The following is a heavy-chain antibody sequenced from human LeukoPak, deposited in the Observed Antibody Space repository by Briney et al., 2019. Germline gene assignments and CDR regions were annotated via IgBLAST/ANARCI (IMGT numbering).Heavy chain of an antibody. D-gene: IGHD1-26*01. CDR2: IYHSGST. J-gene: IGHJ3*02. CDR1: GYSISSGYY. V-gene: IGHV4-38-2*01. Sequence: PSETLSLTCAVSGYSISSGYYWGWIRQPPGKGLEWIGSIYHSGSTYYNPSLKSRVTISVDTSKNQFSLKLSSVTAADTAVYYCARLGGSYINAFDIWGQGTIVTGSS. CDR3: ARLGGSYINAFDI.